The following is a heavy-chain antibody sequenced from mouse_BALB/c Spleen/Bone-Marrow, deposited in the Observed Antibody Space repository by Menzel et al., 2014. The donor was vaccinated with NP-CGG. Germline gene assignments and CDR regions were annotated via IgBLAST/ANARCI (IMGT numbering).Heavy chain of an antibody. CDR2: IDPYNGGT. V-gene: IGHV1S135*01. CDR3: AKWDYYGYAMDY. Sequence: EMQLQESGPELVKPGASMKISCKASGYSFTGYTMNWVKQSHGKNLEWIGLIDPYNGGTSYNQKFKGKATLTVDKSSSTAYMELLSLTSEDSAVYYCAKWDYYGYAMDYWGQGTSVTVSS. D-gene: IGHD1-1*01. J-gene: IGHJ4*01. CDR1: GYSFTGYT.